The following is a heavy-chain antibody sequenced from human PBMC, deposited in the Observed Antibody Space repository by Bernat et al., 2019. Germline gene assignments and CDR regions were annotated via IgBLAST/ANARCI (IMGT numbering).Heavy chain of an antibody. J-gene: IGHJ4*02. D-gene: IGHD4-17*01. V-gene: IGHV4-39*01. CDR3: ARQDGDYVALFDY. CDR2: IYYSGST. Sequence: QVQLQQWGAGLLKPSETLSLTCTVSGGSISSSSYYWGWIRQPPGKGLEWIGSIYYSGSTYYNPSLKSRVTISVDTSKNQFSLKLSSVTAADTAVYYCARQDGDYVALFDYWGQGTLVTVSS. CDR1: GGSISSSSYY.